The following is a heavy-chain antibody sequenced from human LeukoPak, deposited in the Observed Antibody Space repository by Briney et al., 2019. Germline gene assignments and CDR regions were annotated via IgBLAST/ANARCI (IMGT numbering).Heavy chain of an antibody. CDR3: ARAGGCSTSCYNWFDP. CDR1: GGSISSGGYY. J-gene: IGHJ5*02. V-gene: IGHV4-31*03. D-gene: IGHD2-2*01. Sequence: SQTLSLTCTVSGGSISSGGYYWSWIRQHPGKGLEWIGYIYYSGSTYYNPSLKSRVTISVDTSKNQFSLKLSSVTAADTVVYYCARAGGCSTSCYNWFDPWGQGTLVTVSS. CDR2: IYYSGST.